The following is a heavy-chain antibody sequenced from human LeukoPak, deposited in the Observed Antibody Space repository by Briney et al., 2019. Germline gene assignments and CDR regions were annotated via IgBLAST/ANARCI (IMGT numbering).Heavy chain of an antibody. CDR3: ARAGGIAARGDAFDI. CDR1: GGSISSDSYH. D-gene: IGHD6-6*01. V-gene: IGHV4-39*01. J-gene: IGHJ3*02. Sequence: SETLSLTCSVSGGSISSDSYHWGWIRQPPGKGLEWIGTIYYSGNTYYNPSLKSRVSISVDTSKHQFSLRLNSVTAADTAVYYCARAGGIAARGDAFDIWGQGTMVTVSS. CDR2: IYYSGNT.